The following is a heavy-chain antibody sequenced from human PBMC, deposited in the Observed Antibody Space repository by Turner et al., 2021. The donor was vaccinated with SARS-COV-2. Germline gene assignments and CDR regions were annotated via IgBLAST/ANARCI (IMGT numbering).Heavy chain of an antibody. Sequence: GLSLSDARVRVSWIRQPPGKALQWLAHIFSNGERYYNTSLRRRITISTDTSKTQVILTLTAVDPADTATYRCERVRRGAPSWYEDGLDVWGQGTMVTIYS. CDR2: IFSNGER. V-gene: IGHV2-26*02. D-gene: IGHD6-13*01. J-gene: IGHJ3*01. CDR1: GLSLSDARVR. CDR3: ERVRRGAPSWYEDGLDV.